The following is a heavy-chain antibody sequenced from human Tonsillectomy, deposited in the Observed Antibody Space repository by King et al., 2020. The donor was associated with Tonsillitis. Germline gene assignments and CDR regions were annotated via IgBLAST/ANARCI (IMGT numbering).Heavy chain of an antibody. CDR1: GGSIIIYY. J-gene: IGHJ4*02. V-gene: IGHV4-59*01. CDR3: AGTRSSAFYLDY. D-gene: IGHD6-13*01. Sequence: VQLQESGPGLVKPLENLSLTRMVSGGSIIIYYLCWIREFPGHGLEWIGLFYNNGRTPDNPSLKGRVTIAGETAKNQISLNLSSVTAADTAVYYCAGTRSSAFYLDYWGQGTLVTVSS. CDR2: FYNNGRT.